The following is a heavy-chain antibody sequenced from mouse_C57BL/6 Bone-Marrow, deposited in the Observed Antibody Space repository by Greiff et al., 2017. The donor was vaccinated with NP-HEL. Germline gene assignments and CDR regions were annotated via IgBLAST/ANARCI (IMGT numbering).Heavy chain of an antibody. CDR1: GFTFTDYY. CDR3: ARNGSNNGYFDV. CDR2: IGPGSGNT. V-gene: IGHV1-77*01. J-gene: IGHJ1*03. D-gene: IGHD1-1*01. Sequence: QVQLQQSGAELVKPGASVKISCTASGFTFTDYYINWVKQRPGKGLEWIGKIGPGSGNTYYPEKFKGKATLTADKSSNTSYMQLSSLTSEDDAVNFCARNGSNNGYFDVWGTGTTVTVSS.